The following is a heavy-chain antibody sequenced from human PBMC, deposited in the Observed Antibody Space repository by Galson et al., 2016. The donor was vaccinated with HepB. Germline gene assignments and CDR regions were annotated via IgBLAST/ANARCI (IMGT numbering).Heavy chain of an antibody. CDR3: AHTTYYYDTSGANLYFDL. D-gene: IGHD3-22*01. V-gene: IGHV2-5*02. Sequence: LVKPTQTLTLTCTFSGFSLGGVGWIRQPPGKALEWLALIFWDDDKRYSPSLRSRLTIPKDTSKSQVVLSMTNMDPVDTATYCCAHTTYYYDTSGANLYFDLWGRGTLVTVSS. CDR2: IFWDDDK. CDR1: GFSLGGV. J-gene: IGHJ2*01.